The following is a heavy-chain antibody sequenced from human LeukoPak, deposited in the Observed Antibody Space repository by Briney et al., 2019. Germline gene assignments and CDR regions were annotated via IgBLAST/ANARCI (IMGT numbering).Heavy chain of an antibody. J-gene: IGHJ4*02. CDR2: IYYSGST. V-gene: IGHV4-61*01. CDR1: GGSVSSGSYY. Sequence: PSETLSLTCIVSGGSVSSGSYYWSWIRQPPGKGLEWIGYIYYSGSTNYNPSLKSRVTISVDTSKNQFSLKLSSVTAADTAVYYCASGTGIVGAIDYFDYWGQGTLVTVSS. D-gene: IGHD1-26*01. CDR3: ASGTGIVGAIDYFDY.